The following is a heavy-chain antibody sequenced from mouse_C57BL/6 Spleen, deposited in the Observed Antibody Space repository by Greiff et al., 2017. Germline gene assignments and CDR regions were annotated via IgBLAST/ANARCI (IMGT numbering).Heavy chain of an antibody. D-gene: IGHD2-1*01. CDR3: ARRAGTTMVTYFDY. Sequence: QVQLKESGPELVKPGASVKISCKASGYTFTSYWMHWVKQRPGQGLEWIGEIDPSDSYTNYNQKFKGKSTLTVDKSSSTAYMQLSSLTSEDSAVYYCARRAGTTMVTYFDYWGQGTTLTVSS. J-gene: IGHJ2*01. V-gene: IGHV1-69*01. CDR2: IDPSDSYT. CDR1: GYTFTSYW.